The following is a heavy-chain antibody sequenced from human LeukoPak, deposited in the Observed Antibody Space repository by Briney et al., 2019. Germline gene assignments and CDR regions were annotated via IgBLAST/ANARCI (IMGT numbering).Heavy chain of an antibody. J-gene: IGHJ6*03. Sequence: PSETLSLTCTVSGGSISSYYWSWIRQPPGKGLKWIGYIYYSGSTNYNPSLKSRVTISVDTSKNQFSLKLSSVTAADTAVYYCARAATYSSGWYVGGDYYYYMDVWGEGTTVTVSS. D-gene: IGHD6-19*01. V-gene: IGHV4-59*01. CDR1: GGSISSYY. CDR2: IYYSGST. CDR3: ARAATYSSGWYVGGDYYYYMDV.